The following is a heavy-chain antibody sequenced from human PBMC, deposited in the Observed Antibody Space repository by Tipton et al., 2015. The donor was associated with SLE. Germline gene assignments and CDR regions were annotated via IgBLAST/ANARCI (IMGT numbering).Heavy chain of an antibody. CDR2: INTNTGNP. V-gene: IGHV7-4-1*02. D-gene: IGHD1-14*01. J-gene: IGHJ6*02. CDR1: GYTFISYS. CDR3: AKGQRNFVPGRMDV. Sequence: QSGPEVKKPGASVKVSCKASGYTFISYSMNWVRQAPGQGLEWMGWINTNTGNPTYAQGFTGRFVFSLDTSVSTAYLQISSLKAEDTAVYYCAKGQRNFVPGRMDVWGQGTTVTVSS.